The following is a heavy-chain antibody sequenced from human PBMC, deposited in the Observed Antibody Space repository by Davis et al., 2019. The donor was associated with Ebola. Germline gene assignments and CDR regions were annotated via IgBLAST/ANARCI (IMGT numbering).Heavy chain of an antibody. V-gene: IGHV3-23*01. Sequence: GESLKISCAASGFTFYNYAMTWVRQAPGKGLEWVSTVSGGGGTTFYADSARGRFTISRDNSENTLFLQMNSLRAEDTATYYCARYCHYPDCSYFDCWGQGTMVAVSS. CDR1: GFTFYNYA. CDR3: ARYCHYPDCSYFDC. CDR2: VSGGGGTT. J-gene: IGHJ4*02. D-gene: IGHD2-15*01.